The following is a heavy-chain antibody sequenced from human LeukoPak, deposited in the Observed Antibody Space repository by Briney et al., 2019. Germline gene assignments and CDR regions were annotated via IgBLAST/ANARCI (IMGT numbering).Heavy chain of an antibody. V-gene: IGHV4-59*01. Sequence: SETLSLTCTVSGGSISSYYWSWIRQPPGKGLEWIGYIYYRESTNYNPSLKSRVTISVDTSKNQFSLKLSSVTAADTAVYYCARMGEYSYGYYYYGMDVWGQGTTVTVSS. D-gene: IGHD5-18*01. CDR2: IYYREST. J-gene: IGHJ6*02. CDR1: GGSISSYY. CDR3: ARMGEYSYGYYYYGMDV.